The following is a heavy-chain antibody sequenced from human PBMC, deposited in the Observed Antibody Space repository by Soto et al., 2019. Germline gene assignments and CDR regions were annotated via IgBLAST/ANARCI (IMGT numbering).Heavy chain of an antibody. D-gene: IGHD2-21*02. CDR1: GGSVSSSSYS. CDR3: ARHPSDFWFDP. CDR2: IYSSENT. V-gene: IGHV4-39*01. Sequence: SETLSLTCTVSGGSVSSSSYSWGWIRQSPRKGLEWIGTIYSSENTYYNPSLLSRVTISVDTSKNEFSVRLSSVTAADTAVYYCARHPSDFWFDPWGQGTLVTVS. J-gene: IGHJ5*02.